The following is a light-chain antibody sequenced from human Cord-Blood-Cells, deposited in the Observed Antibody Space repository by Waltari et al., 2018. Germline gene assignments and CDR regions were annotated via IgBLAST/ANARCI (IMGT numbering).Light chain of an antibody. V-gene: IGKV3-15*01. CDR2: GAS. J-gene: IGKJ2*01. CDR3: QQYNNWPPYT. CDR1: QSVSSN. Sequence: EIVMTQSPATLSVPPGERATLSGRASQSVSSNLAWYQHKPGQAPRLLIYGASTRATGIPARFSGSGSGTEFTLTISSLQSEDFAVYYCQQYNNWPPYTFGQGTKLEIK.